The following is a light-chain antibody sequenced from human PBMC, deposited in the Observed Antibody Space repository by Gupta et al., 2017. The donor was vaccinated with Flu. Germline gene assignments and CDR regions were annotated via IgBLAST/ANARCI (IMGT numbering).Light chain of an antibody. CDR3: AVWDDSLSGWV. J-gene: IGLJ3*02. CDR1: SSNIGSNY. Sequence: QFLLTQPPSASGTPWQRVTISCSGSSSNIGSNYVYWYQQLPGAAPTLLIYRNNQRPSGVTDRFSGSKSGTSASRAINGLRSDDEADDYCAVWDDSLSGWVFGGGTKLTVL. V-gene: IGLV1-47*01. CDR2: RNN.